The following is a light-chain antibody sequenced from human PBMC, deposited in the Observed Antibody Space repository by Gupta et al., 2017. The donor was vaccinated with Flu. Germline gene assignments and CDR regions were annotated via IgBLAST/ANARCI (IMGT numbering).Light chain of an antibody. CDR2: RNN. Sequence: QAGLTQPPSVSKGLGQNVTHTCTWNSNNVGNKGAACQQQHQGHPPKVLYDRNNNRPSGISERFSASRSGNTASMTITGLQPEDEADYYCSAWDSILNEAVFGGGTKFTVL. CDR3: SAWDSILNEAV. CDR1: SNNVGNKG. V-gene: IGLV10-54*04. J-gene: IGLJ3*02.